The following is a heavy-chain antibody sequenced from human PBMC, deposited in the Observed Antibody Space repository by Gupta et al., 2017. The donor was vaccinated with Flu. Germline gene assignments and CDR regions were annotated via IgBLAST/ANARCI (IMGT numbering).Heavy chain of an antibody. Sequence: QLQLQESGPGLVKPSETLSLTCTVSGGSISSSSYYWGGIRQPPGKGLEWIGSIYYSGSTYYNPSLKSRVTISVDTSKNQFSLKLSSVTAADTAVYYCARSYQKGRRLEWLHYYYGMDVWGQGTTVTVSS. CDR2: IYYSGST. J-gene: IGHJ6*02. D-gene: IGHD3-3*01. CDR1: GGSISSSSYY. CDR3: ARSYQKGRRLEWLHYYYGMDV. V-gene: IGHV4-39*01.